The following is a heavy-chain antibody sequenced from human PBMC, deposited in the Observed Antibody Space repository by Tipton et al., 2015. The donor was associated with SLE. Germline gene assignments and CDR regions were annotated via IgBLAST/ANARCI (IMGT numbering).Heavy chain of an antibody. CDR2: INHSGST. Sequence: TLSLTCAVYGGSFSGYYWSWIRQPPGKGLEWIGEINHSGSTNYNPSLKSRVTISVDTSKNQFSLKLSSVTAADTAVYYCARVVGDLYYDFWSGYSPRGMDVWGQGTTVTVSS. CDR3: ARVVGDLYYDFWSGYSPRGMDV. CDR1: GGSFSGYY. D-gene: IGHD3-3*01. J-gene: IGHJ6*02. V-gene: IGHV4-34*01.